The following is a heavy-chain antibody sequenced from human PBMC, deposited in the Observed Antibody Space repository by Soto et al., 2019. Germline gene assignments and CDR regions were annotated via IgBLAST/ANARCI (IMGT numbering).Heavy chain of an antibody. Sequence: QITLKESGPTLVKPTQTLTLTCTFSGFSLSTSGVGVGWIRQPPGKALEWLALIYWDDDKRYSPSLKSRLTITQDTSKNQVVLTMTNMDPVDTATYSCAHSPLADYVWGSYRPLRAFDIWGQGTMVTVSS. CDR3: AHSPLADYVWGSYRPLRAFDI. CDR1: GFSLSTSGVG. J-gene: IGHJ3*02. CDR2: IYWDDDK. V-gene: IGHV2-5*02. D-gene: IGHD3-16*02.